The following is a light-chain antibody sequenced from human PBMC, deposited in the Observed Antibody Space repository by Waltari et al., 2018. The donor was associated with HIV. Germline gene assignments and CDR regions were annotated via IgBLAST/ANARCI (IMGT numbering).Light chain of an antibody. CDR3: RQHNSYPLT. CDR1: QSISSW. Sequence: DIQMTQSPSTLSASVGDRVTITCRASQSISSWLAWYQQKPGKAPKLLIYKASSLESGVPSRFSGSGSGTEFTLTISSLQPDDFATYYCRQHNSYPLTFGRGTKVEIK. J-gene: IGKJ4*01. CDR2: KAS. V-gene: IGKV1-5*03.